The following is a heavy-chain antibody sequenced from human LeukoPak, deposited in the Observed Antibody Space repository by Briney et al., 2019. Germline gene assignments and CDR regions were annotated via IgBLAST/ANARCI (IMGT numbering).Heavy chain of an antibody. Sequence: SETLSLTCAVSGGSISSSNWWSWVRQPPGKGLEWIGEIYHSGSTYYNPSLKSRVTISVDTSKNQFSLKLSSVTAADTAVYYCARKVATILGVNYFDYWGQGTLVTVSS. CDR2: IYHSGST. CDR3: ARKVATILGVNYFDY. V-gene: IGHV4-4*02. D-gene: IGHD5-12*01. J-gene: IGHJ4*02. CDR1: GGSISSSNW.